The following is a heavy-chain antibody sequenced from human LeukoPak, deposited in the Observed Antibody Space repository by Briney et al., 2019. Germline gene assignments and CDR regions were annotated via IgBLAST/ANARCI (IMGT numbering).Heavy chain of an antibody. J-gene: IGHJ4*02. Sequence: SETLSLTCAVSGGSISSGGYSWSWIRQPPGKGLEWIGYIYHSGSTYYNPSLKSRVTISVDRSKNQFSLKLSSVTAADTAVYYCARGLGYYDILTGYYYYFDYWGQGTLVTVSS. D-gene: IGHD3-9*01. CDR2: IYHSGST. CDR1: GGSISSGGYS. V-gene: IGHV4-30-2*01. CDR3: ARGLGYYDILTGYYYYFDY.